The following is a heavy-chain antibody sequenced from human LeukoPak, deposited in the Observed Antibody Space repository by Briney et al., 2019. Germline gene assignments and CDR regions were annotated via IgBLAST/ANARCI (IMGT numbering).Heavy chain of an antibody. CDR2: INSDGTIT. V-gene: IGHV3-74*03. CDR1: GFTFSNAW. CDR3: VRDLGRNDYL. D-gene: IGHD5-24*01. Sequence: PGGSLRLSCAASGFTFSNAWMHWVRQAPGKGLVWVSRINSDGTITTYADSVKGRFTISRDNAKNTLYLQMNSLRAEDTAVYYCVRDLGRNDYLWGQGTLVTVSS. J-gene: IGHJ4*02.